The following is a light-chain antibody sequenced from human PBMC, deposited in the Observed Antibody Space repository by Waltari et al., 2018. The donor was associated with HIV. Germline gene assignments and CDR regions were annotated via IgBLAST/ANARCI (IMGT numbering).Light chain of an antibody. Sequence: SAVTQPASVSGLPGQSITISCTGGDRDFGLYNFVSWYQPHPGRVPRLIRYDVDVRAPGISDRVSGSRSGPTASLNISRLRAEDEAEYYCASFTGDDTLLFGGGTKVTVL. CDR3: ASFTGDDTLL. CDR2: DVD. CDR1: DRDFGLYNF. J-gene: IGLJ3*02. V-gene: IGLV2-14*03.